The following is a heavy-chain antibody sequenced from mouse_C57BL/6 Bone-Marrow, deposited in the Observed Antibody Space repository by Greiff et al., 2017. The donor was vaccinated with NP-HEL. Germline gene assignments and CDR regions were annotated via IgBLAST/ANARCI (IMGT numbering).Heavy chain of an antibody. CDR3: ARGSITTVVADYAMDY. V-gene: IGHV5-4*03. Sequence: EVKVVESGGGLVKPGGSLKLSCAASGFTFSSYAMSWVRQTPEKRLEWVATISDGGSYTYYPDNVKGRFTISRDNAKNNLYLQMSHLKSEDTAMYYCARGSITTVVADYAMDYWGQGTSVTVSS. CDR2: ISDGGSYT. CDR1: GFTFSSYA. J-gene: IGHJ4*01. D-gene: IGHD1-1*01.